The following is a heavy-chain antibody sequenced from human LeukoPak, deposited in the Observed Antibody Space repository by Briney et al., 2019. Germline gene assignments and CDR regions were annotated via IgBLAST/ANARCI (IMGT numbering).Heavy chain of an antibody. D-gene: IGHD6-13*01. V-gene: IGHV4-38-2*02. J-gene: IGHJ4*02. CDR3: ARTSSSWL. CDR1: GYSISSGYY. CDR2: IYDSGST. Sequence: PSETLSLTCTVSGYSISSGYYWSWIRQPPGKGLEWIGCIYDSGSTDYNPSLKSRVTISVDTSKNQFPLKLTSVTAADTAMYYCARTSSSWLWGQGTLVTVSS.